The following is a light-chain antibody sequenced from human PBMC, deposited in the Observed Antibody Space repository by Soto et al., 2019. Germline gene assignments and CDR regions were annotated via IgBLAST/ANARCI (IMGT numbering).Light chain of an antibody. V-gene: IGKV3-20*01. J-gene: IGKJ5*01. Sequence: EIVLTQSPATLSLSPGERATLSCRAIQSLSSNFLAWYQQKPGQPPRVLIYDSSTRATGFPDRFSGSVSGTDFTLTISRLEHEDFAVYHCQQYGSSHLITFGQGTRLEIK. CDR3: QQYGSSHLIT. CDR1: QSLSSNF. CDR2: DSS.